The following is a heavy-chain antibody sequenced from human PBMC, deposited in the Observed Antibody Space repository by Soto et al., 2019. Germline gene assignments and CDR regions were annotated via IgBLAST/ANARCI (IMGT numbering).Heavy chain of an antibody. V-gene: IGHV3-7*01. CDR1: GFTCSSYW. CDR2: IKQDGSEK. J-gene: IGHJ6*02. D-gene: IGHD2-2*01. Sequence: GSLRLSCAASGFTCSSYWMSWVRQAPGKGLEWVANIKQDGSEKYYVDSVKGRFTISRDNAKNSLYLQMNSLRAEDTAVYYCAREYVLVPAAIGYYGMDVWGQGTTVTVSS. CDR3: AREYVLVPAAIGYYGMDV.